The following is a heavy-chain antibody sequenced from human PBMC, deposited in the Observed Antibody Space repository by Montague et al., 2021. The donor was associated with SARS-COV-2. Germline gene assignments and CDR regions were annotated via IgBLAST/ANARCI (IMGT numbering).Heavy chain of an antibody. CDR3: ASVYTVAYYFDY. CDR1: GGSISTGYFY. J-gene: IGHJ4*02. CDR2: IYRGANT. Sequence: SETLSLTCTVSGGSISTGYFYWSWLRQPAGQGLDWIGSIYRGANTNYNLYLRRRVTMSGDTSKNQFSLKLSSATAADTAVYYCASVYTVAYYFDYWGRGTLVTVSS. D-gene: IGHD2-21*01. V-gene: IGHV4-61*10.